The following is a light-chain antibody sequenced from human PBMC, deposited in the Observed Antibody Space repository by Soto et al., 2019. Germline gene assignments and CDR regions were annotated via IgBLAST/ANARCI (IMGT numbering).Light chain of an antibody. CDR1: QSINAW. Sequence: DIQMTQAPSTISASVGDRVTITCRASQSINAWLAWYQQKPGKAPKLLIYDVSTLDSGVPSRFSGSASGTEFTVTISSLESDDFATYYCQQYHRYSTFGQGTRVDIK. CDR2: DVS. V-gene: IGKV1-5*01. CDR3: QQYHRYST. J-gene: IGKJ1*01.